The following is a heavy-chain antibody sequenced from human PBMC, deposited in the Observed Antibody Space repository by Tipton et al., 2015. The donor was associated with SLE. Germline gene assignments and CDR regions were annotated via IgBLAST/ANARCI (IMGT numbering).Heavy chain of an antibody. CDR2: IRSKANSYAT. J-gene: IGHJ4*02. D-gene: IGHD1-26*01. V-gene: IGHV3-73*01. CDR3: TRREQNGDY. CDR1: GFTFSGSA. Sequence: GSLRLSCAASGFTFSGSAMHWVRQASGKGLEWVGRIRSKANSYATAYAASVKGRFTISRDDSKNTAYLQMNSLKTEDTAVYYCTRREQNGDYWGQGTLVTVSS.